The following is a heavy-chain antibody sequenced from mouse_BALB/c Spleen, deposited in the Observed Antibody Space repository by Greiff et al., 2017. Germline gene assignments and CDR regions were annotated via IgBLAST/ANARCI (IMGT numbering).Heavy chain of an antibody. CDR2: ILPGSGST. J-gene: IGHJ3*01. V-gene: IGHV1-9*01. D-gene: IGHD2-3*01. CDR1: GYTFSSYW. Sequence: QVQLQQSGAELMKPGASVKISCKATGYTFSSYWIEWVKQRPGHGLEWIGEILPGSGSTNYNEKFKGKATFTADTSSNTAYMQLSSLTSEDSAVYYCARDGGYSWFAYWGQGTLVTVSA. CDR3: ARDGGYSWFAY.